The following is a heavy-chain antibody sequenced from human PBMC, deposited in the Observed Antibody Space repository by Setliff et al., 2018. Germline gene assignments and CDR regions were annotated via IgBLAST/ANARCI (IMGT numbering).Heavy chain of an antibody. D-gene: IGHD3-22*01. Sequence: GASVKVSCKASGGSFSNYAIIWVRQAPGQGPEWMGGIIPIYGSTNNAEKFQGRVTFSADESMSTVYMELSSLTSADTALYYCARDALYDSNDRNRYYGNWLDPWGQGTLVTVSS. CDR3: ARDALYDSNDRNRYYGNWLDP. V-gene: IGHV1-69*13. CDR2: IIPIYGST. J-gene: IGHJ5*02. CDR1: GGSFSNYA.